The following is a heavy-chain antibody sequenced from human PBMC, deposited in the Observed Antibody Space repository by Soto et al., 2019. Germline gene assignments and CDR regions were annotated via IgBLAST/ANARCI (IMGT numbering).Heavy chain of an antibody. V-gene: IGHV4-59*01. CDR3: ARGSGWPYYFDY. D-gene: IGHD6-19*01. Sequence: SETLSLTCTVSGGSISSYYWSWIRQPPGKGLERIGYIYYSGSTNYNPSLKSRVTISVDTSKNQFSLKLSSVTAADTAVYYCARGSGWPYYFDYWGQGTLVTVSS. CDR2: IYYSGST. J-gene: IGHJ4*02. CDR1: GGSISSYY.